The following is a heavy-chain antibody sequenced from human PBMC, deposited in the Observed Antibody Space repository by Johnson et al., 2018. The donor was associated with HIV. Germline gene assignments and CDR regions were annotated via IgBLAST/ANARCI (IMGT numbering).Heavy chain of an antibody. Sequence: QLVESGGGLVQPGRSLRVSCAASGFTFDDYAMHWVRQGPGKGLEWVSGISWNGGNIGYADSVKGRFTVSRDNAKNLLYLQMNSLRAEDTALYYCANIGETYAFDIWGQGTMVTVSS. D-gene: IGHD4-17*01. CDR3: ANIGETYAFDI. CDR1: GFTFDDYA. V-gene: IGHV3-9*01. J-gene: IGHJ3*02. CDR2: ISWNGGNI.